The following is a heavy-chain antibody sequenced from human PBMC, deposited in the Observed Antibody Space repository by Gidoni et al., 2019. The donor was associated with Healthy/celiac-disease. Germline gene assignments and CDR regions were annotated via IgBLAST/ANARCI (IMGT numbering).Heavy chain of an antibody. D-gene: IGHD5-18*01. CDR3: TTDELWETFDY. CDR1: GFTVSNAW. CDR2: IKSKTDGGTT. V-gene: IGHV3-15*07. J-gene: IGHJ4*02. Sequence: EVQLVESGGGLVKPGGALRLSCAASGFTVSNAWMNWVRQAPGKGLEWVGRIKSKTDGGTTDYAAPVKGRFTISRADSKNTLYLQMNSLKTEDTAVYYCTTDELWETFDYWGQGTLVTVSS.